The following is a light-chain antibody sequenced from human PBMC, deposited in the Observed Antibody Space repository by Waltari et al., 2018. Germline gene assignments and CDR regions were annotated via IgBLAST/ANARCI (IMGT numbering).Light chain of an antibody. V-gene: IGLV3-19*01. CDR2: GNN. CDR1: SLRSYY. CDR3: HSRDASGVGGS. J-gene: IGLJ2*01. Sequence: SSELTQDPTVSVAMGQTDRITCQGDSLRSYYASWYQQRPGQAPILVFSGNNNRPSGVPDRVSGSSSDNTAVLTITGAQAEDEASYYCHSRDASGVGGSFGGGTKLTVL.